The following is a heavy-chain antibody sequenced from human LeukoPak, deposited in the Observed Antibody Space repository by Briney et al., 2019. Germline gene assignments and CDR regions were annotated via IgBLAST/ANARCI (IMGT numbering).Heavy chain of an antibody. V-gene: IGHV3-73*01. CDR2: IRSKAHNYAT. J-gene: IGHJ3*02. Sequence: PGGSLRLSCAASGFTFSGFAFHWVRQASGKGLEWVGRIRSKAHNYATVYAASVKGRITISRDDSKNATYLQMNSLKTEDTAVYYCTRVFLKSYSDAFDIWGQGTMVTVSS. CDR1: GFTFSGFA. D-gene: IGHD1-26*01. CDR3: TRVFLKSYSDAFDI.